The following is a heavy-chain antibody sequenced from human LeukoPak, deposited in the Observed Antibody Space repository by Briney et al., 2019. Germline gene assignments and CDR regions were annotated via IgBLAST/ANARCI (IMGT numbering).Heavy chain of an antibody. CDR3: ARLPGWKLLKRDDY. V-gene: IGHV1-69*04. CDR1: GGTFSSYA. D-gene: IGHD1-26*01. Sequence: GASVKVSCKASGGTFSSYAISWVRQAPGQGLEWMGRIIPIFGIANYAQKFQGRVTITADKSTSTAYMELSSLRSEDTAVYYCARLPGWKLLKRDDYWGQGTLVTVSS. CDR2: IIPIFGIA. J-gene: IGHJ4*02.